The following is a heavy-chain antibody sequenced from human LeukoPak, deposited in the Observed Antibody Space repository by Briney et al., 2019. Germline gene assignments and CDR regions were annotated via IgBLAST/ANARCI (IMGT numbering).Heavy chain of an antibody. CDR1: GGSFSGYY. CDR2: INHSGST. V-gene: IGHV4-34*01. Sequence: SETLSLTCAVYGGSFSGYYWSWIRQPPGKGLEWIGEINHSGSTNYNPSLKSRVTISVDTSKNQFSLKLSSVTAADTAVYYCAREGKYYYDSSGYSFATTSVDYWGQGTLVTVSS. CDR3: AREGKYYYDSSGYSFATTSVDY. D-gene: IGHD3-22*01. J-gene: IGHJ4*02.